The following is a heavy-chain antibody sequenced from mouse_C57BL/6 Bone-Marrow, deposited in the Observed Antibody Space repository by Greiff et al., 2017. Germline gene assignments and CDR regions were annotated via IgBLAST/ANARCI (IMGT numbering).Heavy chain of an antibody. J-gene: IGHJ3*01. D-gene: IGHD1-1*01. CDR2: IDPANGNT. CDR3: AVDYYGSSPTPFAY. V-gene: IGHV14-3*01. CDR1: GFNIKNTY. Sequence: EVQLRQSVAELVRPGASVKLSCTASGFNIKNTYMHWVKQRPEQGLEWIGRIDPANGNTKYAPKFQGKATITADTSSNTAYLQLSSLTSEDTAIYYCAVDYYGSSPTPFAYWGQGTLVTVSA.